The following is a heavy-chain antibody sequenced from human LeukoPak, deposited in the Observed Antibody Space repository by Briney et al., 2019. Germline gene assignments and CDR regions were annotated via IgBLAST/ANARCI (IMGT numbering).Heavy chain of an antibody. CDR3: ARARTSSSWNLPFDY. D-gene: IGHD6-13*01. CDR2: IIPIFGTA. CDR1: GGTFSSYA. V-gene: IGHV1-69*13. J-gene: IGHJ4*02. Sequence: WASVKVSCKASGGTFSSYAISWVRQAPGQGLEWMGGIIPIFGTANYAQKFQGRVTITADESTSTAYMELSSLRSEDTAVYYCARARTSSSWNLPFDYWGQGTLVTVSS.